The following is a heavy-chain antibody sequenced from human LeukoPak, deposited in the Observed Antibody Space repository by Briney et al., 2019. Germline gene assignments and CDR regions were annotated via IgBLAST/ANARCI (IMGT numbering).Heavy chain of an antibody. Sequence: GGSLRLSCAASGFTFSSYGMHWVRQAPGKGLEWVAFIRYDGSNKYYADSVKGRFTISRDNSKNTLYLQMNSLRAEDTAVYYCAKDLVYYYGSGSYYTASIGEWGQGTLVTVSS. CDR1: GFTFSSYG. J-gene: IGHJ4*02. V-gene: IGHV3-30*02. CDR2: IRYDGSNK. D-gene: IGHD3-10*01. CDR3: AKDLVYYYGSGSYYTASIGE.